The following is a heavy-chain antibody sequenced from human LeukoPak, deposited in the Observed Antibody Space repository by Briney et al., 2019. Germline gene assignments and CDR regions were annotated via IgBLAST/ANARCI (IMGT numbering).Heavy chain of an antibody. CDR2: IGDSGATT. CDR1: GFTLSSYA. V-gene: IGHV3-23*01. Sequence: PGGSLRLSCAASGFTLSSYAMTWVRQAPGKGLEWVSDIGDSGATTYYADSVKGRFTISRDNSKNTLYLQMSSLRAEDTAVYYCASIADDSSDFDYWGQGTLVTVSS. J-gene: IGHJ4*02. CDR3: ASIADDSSDFDY. D-gene: IGHD3-22*01.